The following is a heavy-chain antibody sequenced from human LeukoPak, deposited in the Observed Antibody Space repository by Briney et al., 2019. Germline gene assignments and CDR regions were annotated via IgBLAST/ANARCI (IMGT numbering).Heavy chain of an antibody. J-gene: IGHJ4*02. V-gene: IGHV3-23*01. CDR1: GFTFSSYA. CDR3: AKGVTYYYGSSGIASDY. CDR2: ISGSGGST. Sequence: PGGSLRLSCAASGFTFSSYAMSWVRQAPGKGLEWVSAISGSGGSTYYADSVKGRFTISRDNSKNTLYLQMNSLRAEDTAVYYCAKGVTYYYGSSGIASDYWGQGTLVTVSS. D-gene: IGHD3-22*01.